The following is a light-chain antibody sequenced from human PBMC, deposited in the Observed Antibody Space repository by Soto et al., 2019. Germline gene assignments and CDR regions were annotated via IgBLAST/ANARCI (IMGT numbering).Light chain of an antibody. CDR3: QQYGSSPPT. V-gene: IGKV3-20*01. Sequence: VMTQAPATLSVSPGERATLSCRASQGVSSNSLAWYQHQPGQAPRLLIYDASKRATGIPDRFSGSGSGTDFTLTISRLEPEDFAVYYCQQYGSSPPTFGQGTKVDIK. CDR2: DAS. J-gene: IGKJ1*01. CDR1: QGVSSNS.